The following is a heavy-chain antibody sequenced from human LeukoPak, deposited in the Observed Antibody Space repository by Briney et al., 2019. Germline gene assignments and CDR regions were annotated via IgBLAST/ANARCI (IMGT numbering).Heavy chain of an antibody. J-gene: IGHJ4*02. V-gene: IGHV3-64D*06. Sequence: GGSVRLSCSASGFTLTWHVMHWVRQAPGKALEYVSFIHHNGDITSYADSVRGRFTVSRDNSKNTLLLELSSLRTDDTAVYYCARDMSGTYSFDYWGQGTLVTVSS. CDR3: ARDMSGTYSFDY. D-gene: IGHD1-26*01. CDR2: IHHNGDIT. CDR1: GFTLTWHV.